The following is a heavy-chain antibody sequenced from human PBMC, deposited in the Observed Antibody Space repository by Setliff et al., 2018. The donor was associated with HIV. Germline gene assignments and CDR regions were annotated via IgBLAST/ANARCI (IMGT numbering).Heavy chain of an antibody. CDR1: GGSFRGYF. V-gene: IGHV4-34*01. CDR2: INHLGSI. D-gene: IGHD3-10*01. CDR3: ARGSVFWDRGNHYQYMDV. J-gene: IGHJ6*03. Sequence: SETLSLTCAIYGGSFRGYFWIRIRQPPGKGLEWIGEINHLGSINYNSSLKSRVTIAVDTSKNQFSLNLSAVTAADTAVYYCARGSVFWDRGNHYQYMDVWAKGTTVTVSS.